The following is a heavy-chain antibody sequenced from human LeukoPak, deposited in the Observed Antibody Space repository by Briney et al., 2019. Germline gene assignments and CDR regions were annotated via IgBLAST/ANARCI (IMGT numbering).Heavy chain of an antibody. V-gene: IGHV4-34*01. J-gene: IGHJ3*01. CDR3: ARSTPAGSGSYEV. D-gene: IGHD1-26*01. CDR2: IDRSEST. Sequence: SETLSLTCAVYGGSFSDYYWTWIRQPPGKGLEWIGEIDRSESTNYNPSLKSRVTISVDTSKNQFSLKLSSVTAADTAVYYCARSTPAGSGSYEVWGQGTMVTVSS. CDR1: GGSFSDYY.